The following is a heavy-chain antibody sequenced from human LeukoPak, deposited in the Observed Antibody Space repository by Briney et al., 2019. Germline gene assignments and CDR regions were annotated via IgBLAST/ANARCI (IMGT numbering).Heavy chain of an antibody. CDR3: AREGSMTTVTRIDY. D-gene: IGHD4-11*01. J-gene: IGHJ4*02. CDR1: GGSISSGDYY. V-gene: IGHV4-30-4*01. Sequence: SETLSLTCTVSGGSISSGDYYWSWIRQPPGKGLEWIGYIYYSGSTYYNPSLKSRVTISVDTSKNQFSLKLSSVTAADTAVYYCAREGSMTTVTRIDYWGQGTLVTVSS. CDR2: IYYSGST.